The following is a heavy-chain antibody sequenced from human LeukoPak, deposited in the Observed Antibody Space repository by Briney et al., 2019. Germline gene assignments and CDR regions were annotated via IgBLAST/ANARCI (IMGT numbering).Heavy chain of an antibody. J-gene: IGHJ4*01. CDR3: ARAGYASSWYAQFPFGFDS. D-gene: IGHD2-2*03. Sequence: SETLSLTCTVSADSIRISTYYWAWVPQPPGKGLEWNGRIYSSGTTYYNPSLKCQVSISFDTSKNQFSLKLTSVTAADTAVYYCARAGYASSWYAQFPFGFDSWGHGALVTVSS. V-gene: IGHV4-39*07. CDR1: ADSIRISTYY. CDR2: IYSSGTT.